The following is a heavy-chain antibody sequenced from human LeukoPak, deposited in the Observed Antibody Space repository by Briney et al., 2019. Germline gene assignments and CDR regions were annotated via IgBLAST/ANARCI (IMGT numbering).Heavy chain of an antibody. Sequence: QPGGSLRLSCAASGFTFSNYAMSWVRQAPGKGLEWVSVISGSTTTTYYADSVKGRFTISRDNSKDTLYLEMNSLRVEDTAVYYCARRLGNANNWSYLEYWGQGSLVTVSS. D-gene: IGHD1-1*01. CDR3: ARRLGNANNWSYLEY. CDR1: GFTFSNYA. V-gene: IGHV3-23*01. J-gene: IGHJ4*02. CDR2: ISGSTTTT.